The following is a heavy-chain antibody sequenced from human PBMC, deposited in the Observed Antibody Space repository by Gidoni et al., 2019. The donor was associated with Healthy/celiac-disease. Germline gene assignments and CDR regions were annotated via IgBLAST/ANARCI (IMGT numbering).Heavy chain of an antibody. D-gene: IGHD4-17*01. Sequence: QVQLVQSGAEVKKPGSSVKVSCKASGGTFSSYAISRVRQAPGQGLEWMGGLIPIFGTANYAQKFQGRVTITADESTSTAYMELSSLRSEDTAVYYCASGYYGDYVVGYWYFDLWGRGTLVTVSS. CDR2: LIPIFGTA. CDR1: GGTFSSYA. CDR3: ASGYYGDYVVGYWYFDL. V-gene: IGHV1-69*01. J-gene: IGHJ2*01.